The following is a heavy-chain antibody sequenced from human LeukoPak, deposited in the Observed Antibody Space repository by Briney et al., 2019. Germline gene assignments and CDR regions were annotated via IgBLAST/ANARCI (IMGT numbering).Heavy chain of an antibody. V-gene: IGHV3-23*01. CDR3: ASRGYCGGDCYDALDI. CDR2: ISGSGGST. J-gene: IGHJ3*02. D-gene: IGHD2-21*01. CDR1: GFTFSSYA. Sequence: GGSLRLSCAASGFTFSSYAMSWVRQAPGKGLEWVSAISGSGGSTYYADSVKGRFTISRDNSKNTLYLQMNSLRAEDTAVYYCASRGYCGGDCYDALDIWGLGTMVTVSS.